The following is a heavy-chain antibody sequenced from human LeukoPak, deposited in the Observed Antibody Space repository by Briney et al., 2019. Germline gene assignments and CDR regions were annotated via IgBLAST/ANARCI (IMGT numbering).Heavy chain of an antibody. V-gene: IGHV3-23*01. CDR2: ISGSGHNT. D-gene: IGHD1-26*01. Sequence: GGSLRLSCAASGFTFSNYGMNWVRQAPGKGLEWVSAISGSGHNTYYADSVKGRFTISRDNSKNTVYLQMNSLRAEDTAVYYCAKDRYYAYDYWGQGTLVTVSS. CDR1: GFTFSNYG. CDR3: AKDRYYAYDY. J-gene: IGHJ4*02.